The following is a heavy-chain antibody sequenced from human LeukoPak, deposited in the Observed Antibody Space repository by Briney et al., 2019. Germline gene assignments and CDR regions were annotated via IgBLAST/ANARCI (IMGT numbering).Heavy chain of an antibody. V-gene: IGHV1-46*01. CDR3: ARGYNNNWSDY. CDR1: GYTFTSYY. CDR2: INPSGGST. J-gene: IGHJ4*02. D-gene: IGHD1-1*01. Sequence: ASVKVSCKASGYTFTSYYMHWVRQAPGQGLEWMSIINPSGGSTTYAQKFQGRVTFTRDTSTSTVYMELSSLRSEDTGVYYCARGYNNNWSDYWGQGTLVTVSS.